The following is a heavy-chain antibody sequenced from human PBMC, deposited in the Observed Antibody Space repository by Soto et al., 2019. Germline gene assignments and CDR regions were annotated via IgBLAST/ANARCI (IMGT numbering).Heavy chain of an antibody. CDR3: AREPAMDIVVAPGDIAFDI. D-gene: IGHD2-2*03. Sequence: PSQTLSLTCAISGDSVSSNSAAWNWIRQSPSRGLEWLGRTYYRSKWYNDYAVSVKSRITINPDTSKNQFSLQLNSVTPEDTAVYYCAREPAMDIVVAPGDIAFDIWGQGTMVTVSS. CDR2: TYYRSKWYN. J-gene: IGHJ3*02. V-gene: IGHV6-1*01. CDR1: GDSVSSNSAA.